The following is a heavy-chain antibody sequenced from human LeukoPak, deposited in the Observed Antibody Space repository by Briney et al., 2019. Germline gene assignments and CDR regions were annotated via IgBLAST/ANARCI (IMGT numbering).Heavy chain of an antibody. CDR1: GFTCSSYA. V-gene: IGHV3-23*01. J-gene: IGHJ3*02. CDR3: AKGYSGYEVDAFDI. CDR2: ISGSGGST. D-gene: IGHD5-12*01. Sequence: PGGSLRLYCAASGFTCSSYAMSWVRQAPGKGLKWGSAISGSGGSTYYADSVKGRFTTSRDNSKNTLYLQMNSLRAEDTAVYYCAKGYSGYEVDAFDIWGQGTMVTVSS.